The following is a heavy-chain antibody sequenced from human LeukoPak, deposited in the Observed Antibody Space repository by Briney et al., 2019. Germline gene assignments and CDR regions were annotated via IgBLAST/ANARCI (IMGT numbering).Heavy chain of an antibody. D-gene: IGHD3-10*01. V-gene: IGHV4-61*09. J-gene: IGHJ5*02. Sequence: KASETLSLTCTVSGGSISSGSYYWSWTRQPAGKGLEWIGHIYTSGATNYNPSLKSRVTMSVDMSKNQFSLKLSSVAATDTAVYHCARERRKYYYGSGTNVGVWFDPWGQGILVTVSS. CDR1: GGSISSGSYY. CDR3: ARERRKYYYGSGTNVGVWFDP. CDR2: IYTSGAT.